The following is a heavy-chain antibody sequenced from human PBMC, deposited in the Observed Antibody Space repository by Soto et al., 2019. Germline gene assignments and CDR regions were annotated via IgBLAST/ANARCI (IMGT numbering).Heavy chain of an antibody. Sequence: ESLKISCKGSGYSFTSYWISWVRQMPGKGLEWMGRIDPSDSYTNYSPSFQGHVTISADKSISTAYLQWSSLKASDTAMYYCARLGAAAGSPHYYYGMDVWGQGTTVTVSS. J-gene: IGHJ6*02. CDR2: IDPSDSYT. CDR1: GYSFTSYW. CDR3: ARLGAAAGSPHYYYGMDV. V-gene: IGHV5-10-1*01. D-gene: IGHD6-13*01.